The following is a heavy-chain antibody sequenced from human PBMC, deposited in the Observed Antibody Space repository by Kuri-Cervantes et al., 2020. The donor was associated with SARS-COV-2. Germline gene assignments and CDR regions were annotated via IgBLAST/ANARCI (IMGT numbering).Heavy chain of an antibody. CDR3: VRMSYYDSSGGVAMDV. Sequence: SCTVSGGSISSGGYYWSWIRQHPGKGLEWIGYIYYSGSTYYNPSLKSRVTISVDTSKNQFSLKLSSVTAADTAVYYCVRMSYYDSSGGVAMDVWGQGTTVTVSS. CDR2: IYYSGST. D-gene: IGHD3-22*01. CDR1: GGSISSGGYY. V-gene: IGHV4-31*02. J-gene: IGHJ6*02.